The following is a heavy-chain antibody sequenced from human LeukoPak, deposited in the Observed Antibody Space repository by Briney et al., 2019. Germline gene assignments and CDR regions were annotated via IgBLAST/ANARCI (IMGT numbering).Heavy chain of an antibody. J-gene: IGHJ1*01. CDR3: ARDGVVPAAEYFQH. D-gene: IGHD2-2*01. CDR1: GYTFTSYD. Sequence: ASVKVSCKASGYTFTSYDINWVRQATGQGLEWMGWMNPNSGNTGYAQKFQGRVTMTRNTSISTAYMELSSLRSEDTAVYYCARDGVVPAAEYFQHWGQGTLVTVSS. V-gene: IGHV1-8*01. CDR2: MNPNSGNT.